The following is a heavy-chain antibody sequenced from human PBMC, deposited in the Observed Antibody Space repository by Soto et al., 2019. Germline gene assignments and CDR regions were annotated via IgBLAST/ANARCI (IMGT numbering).Heavy chain of an antibody. V-gene: IGHV4-30-2*01. D-gene: IGHD3-9*01. Sequence: QLQLQESGSGLVKPSQTLSLTCAVSGGSISSGGYSWSWIRQPPGKGLEWIGYIYHSGSTYYNPSPQSRGPLYVDRSKKPFPLEPGFLAAGDTAVDYLCRVRRVLRYFDRTGWFDPWGQGTLVTVSS. J-gene: IGHJ5*02. CDR2: IYHSGST. CDR3: CRVRRVLRYFDRTGWFDP. CDR1: GGSISSGGYS.